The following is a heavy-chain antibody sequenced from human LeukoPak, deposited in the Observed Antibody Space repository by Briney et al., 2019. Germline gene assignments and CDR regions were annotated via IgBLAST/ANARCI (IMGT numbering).Heavy chain of an antibody. V-gene: IGHV4-34*01. CDR1: DGSFSGYY. Sequence: SETLSLTCAVYDGSFSGYYWSWIRQPPGKGLEWIGEINHSGSTNYNPSLESRVTISVDTSKNQFSLKLSSVTAADTAVYYCARGKMGSGYSLDYWGQGTLVTVSS. CDR2: INHSGST. J-gene: IGHJ4*02. D-gene: IGHD3-22*01. CDR3: ARGKMGSGYSLDY.